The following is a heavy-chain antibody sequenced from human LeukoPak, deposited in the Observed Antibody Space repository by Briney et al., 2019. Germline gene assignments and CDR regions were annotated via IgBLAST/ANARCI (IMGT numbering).Heavy chain of an antibody. CDR1: GGSISSYY. V-gene: IGHV4-4*07. CDR2: IYTSGST. J-gene: IGHJ3*02. D-gene: IGHD3-10*01. Sequence: KPSETLSLTCTVSGGSISSYYWSWIRQPAGKGLEWIGRIYTSGSTNYNPSLKSRVTMSVDTSKNQFSLKLSSVTAADTAVYYCARDHPRYNTYYHGSGSYYDAFDIWGQGTMVTVSS. CDR3: ARDHPRYNTYYHGSGSYYDAFDI.